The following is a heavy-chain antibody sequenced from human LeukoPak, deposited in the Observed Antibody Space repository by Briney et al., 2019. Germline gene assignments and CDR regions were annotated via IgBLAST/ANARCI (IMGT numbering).Heavy chain of an antibody. V-gene: IGHV4-34*01. D-gene: IGHD1-26*01. CDR3: ARDRRRREYFDY. CDR1: GGSFSGYY. CDR2: INHSGST. J-gene: IGHJ4*02. Sequence: SETLSLTCAVYGGSFSGYYWSLIRQPPGKGLEWIGEINHSGSTNYNPSLKSRVTISVDTSKNQFSLKLSSVTAADTAVYYCARDRRRREYFDYWGQGTLVTVSS.